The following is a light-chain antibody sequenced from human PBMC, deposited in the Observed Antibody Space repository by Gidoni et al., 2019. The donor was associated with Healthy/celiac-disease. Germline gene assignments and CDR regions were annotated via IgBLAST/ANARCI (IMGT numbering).Light chain of an antibody. CDR2: DVS. J-gene: IGLJ1*01. V-gene: IGLV2-11*01. Sequence: QSALTQPRSVSGSPGQSVTISCTGTSSDVGGYNYVSWYQQHPGKPPKLMIYDVSKRPSGVPDRFSGSKSGNTASLTISGLQAEDEADYYYCSYAGSYTFVFGTGTKVTVL. CDR3: CSYAGSYTFV. CDR1: SSDVGGYNY.